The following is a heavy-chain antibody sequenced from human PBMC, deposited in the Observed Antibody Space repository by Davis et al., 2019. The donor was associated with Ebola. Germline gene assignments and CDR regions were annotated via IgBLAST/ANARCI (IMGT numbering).Heavy chain of an antibody. J-gene: IGHJ4*02. V-gene: IGHV3-23*01. CDR3: ARPARGG. Sequence: GESLKISCAASGFTFSSYAMRWVRQAPGKGLGWVSAISGSGGSTYYADSVKGRFTISRDNSKNTLYLQMNSLRAEDTAVYYCARPARGGWGQGTLVTVSS. CDR2: ISGSGGST. CDR1: GFTFSSYA. D-gene: IGHD1-14*01.